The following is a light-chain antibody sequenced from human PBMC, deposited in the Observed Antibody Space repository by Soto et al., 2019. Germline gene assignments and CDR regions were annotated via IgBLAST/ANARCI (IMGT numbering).Light chain of an antibody. J-gene: IGLJ3*02. CDR1: SSDVGAYNY. Sequence: QSALTQPASVSGSPGQSITISCTGTSSDVGAYNYVSWYQQHPGKAPKLMIYEVSNRPSGVSNRFSGSKSANTASLTISGLQAGDEADYYCSSYTSSSTWLFGGGTKPIVL. V-gene: IGLV2-14*03. CDR2: EVS. CDR3: SSYTSSSTWL.